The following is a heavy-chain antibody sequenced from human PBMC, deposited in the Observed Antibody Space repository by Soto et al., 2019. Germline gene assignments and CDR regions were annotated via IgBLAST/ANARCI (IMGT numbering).Heavy chain of an antibody. CDR3: AKVIAAAGREGYFDY. V-gene: IGHV3-23*01. D-gene: IGHD6-13*01. Sequence: EVQLLESGGGLVQPGGSLRLSCAASGFTFSSYAMSWVRQAPGKGLEWVSAISGSGGSTYYSDSVKGRFTISRDNSKNTLYLQMNSLRAEDTAVYYCAKVIAAAGREGYFDYWGQGTLVTVSS. J-gene: IGHJ4*02. CDR1: GFTFSSYA. CDR2: ISGSGGST.